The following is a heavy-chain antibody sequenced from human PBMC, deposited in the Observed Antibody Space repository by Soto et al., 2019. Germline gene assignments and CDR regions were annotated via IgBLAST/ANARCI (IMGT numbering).Heavy chain of an antibody. CDR1: GYTFTSYD. J-gene: IGHJ6*02. V-gene: IGHV1-8*01. CDR3: ARGHPSYCSSTSCYTGYYYYGMDV. Sequence: GASVKVSFKASGYTFTSYDINWVRQATGQGLEWMGWMNPNSGNTGYAQKFQGRVTMTRNTSISTAYMELSSLRSEDTAVYYCARGHPSYCSSTSCYTGYYYYGMDVWGQGTTVTVSS. D-gene: IGHD2-2*02. CDR2: MNPNSGNT.